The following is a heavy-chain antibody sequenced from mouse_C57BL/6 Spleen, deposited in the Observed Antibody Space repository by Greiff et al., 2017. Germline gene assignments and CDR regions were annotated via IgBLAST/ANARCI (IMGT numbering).Heavy chain of an antibody. V-gene: IGHV1-52*01. D-gene: IGHD4-1*01. CDR1: GYTFTSYW. J-gene: IGHJ2*01. CDR2: IDPSDSET. Sequence: QVHVKQPGAELVRPGSSVKLSCKASGYTFTSYWMHWVKQRPIQGLEWIGNIDPSDSETHYNQKFKDKATLTVDKSSSTAYMQLSSLTSEDSAVYYCARGELTADYWGQGTTLTVSS. CDR3: ARGELTADY.